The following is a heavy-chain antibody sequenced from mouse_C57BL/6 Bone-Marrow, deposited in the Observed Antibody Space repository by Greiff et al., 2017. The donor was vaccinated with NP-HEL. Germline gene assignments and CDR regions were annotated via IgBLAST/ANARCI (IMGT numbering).Heavy chain of an antibody. CDR1: GYAFSSYW. J-gene: IGHJ3*01. Sequence: QVQLQQSGAELVKPGASVKISCKASGYAFSSYWMNWVKQRPGKGLEWIGQIYPGDGDTNYNGKFKGKATLTADKSSSTAYMQLSSLTSEDSAVYFCARYSDYDDYPWFAYWGKGTLVTVSA. V-gene: IGHV1-80*01. CDR2: IYPGDGDT. D-gene: IGHD2-4*01. CDR3: ARYSDYDDYPWFAY.